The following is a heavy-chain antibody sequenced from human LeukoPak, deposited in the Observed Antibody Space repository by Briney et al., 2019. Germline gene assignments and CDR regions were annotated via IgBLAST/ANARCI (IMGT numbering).Heavy chain of an antibody. J-gene: IGHJ6*02. CDR3: ARGHSSSSPYYYYYYGMDV. CDR1: GGSISSGGYY. Sequence: PSETLSLTCTVSGGSISSGGYYWSWIRQPPGKGLEWIGYIYHSGSTYYNPSLKSRVTISVDTSKSQFSLKLSSVTAADTAVYYCARGHSSSSPYYYYYYGMDVWGQGTTVTVSS. D-gene: IGHD6-13*01. CDR2: IYHSGST. V-gene: IGHV4-30-2*01.